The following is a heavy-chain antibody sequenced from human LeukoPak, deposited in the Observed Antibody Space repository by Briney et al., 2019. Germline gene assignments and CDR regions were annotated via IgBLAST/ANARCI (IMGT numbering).Heavy chain of an antibody. V-gene: IGHV4-59*01. D-gene: IGHD3-22*01. CDR2: IYYSGST. CDR3: ARESSYYDSSGYSRGFDY. J-gene: IGHJ4*02. Sequence: SETLSLTCTVSGGSISSYYWSWIRQPPGKGLEWIGYIYYSGSTNYNPSLKSRVTISVDTSKNQFSLKLSSVTAADTAVYYCARESSYYDSSGYSRGFDYWGQGTLVTVSS. CDR1: GGSISSYY.